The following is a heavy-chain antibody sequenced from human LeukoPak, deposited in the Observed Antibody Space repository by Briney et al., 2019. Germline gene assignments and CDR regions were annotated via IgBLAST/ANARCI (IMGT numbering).Heavy chain of an antibody. V-gene: IGHV1-69*01. CDR3: ARDRGSGEYFQH. J-gene: IGHJ1*01. Sequence: SVKVTCKASGGTFSSYAISWVRQAPGQGLEWMGGIIPIFGTANYAQKFQGRVTITADESTSTAYMELSSLRSEDTAVYYCARDRGSGEYFQHWGQGTLVTVSS. CDR2: IIPIFGTA. D-gene: IGHD3-10*01. CDR1: GGTFSSYA.